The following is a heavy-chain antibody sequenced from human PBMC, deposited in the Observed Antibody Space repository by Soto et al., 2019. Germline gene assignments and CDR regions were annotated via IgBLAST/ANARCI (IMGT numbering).Heavy chain of an antibody. Sequence: HGESLKISCKGSGYSFTSYWIGWVRQMPGKGLEWMGIIYPGDSDTRYSPSFQGQVTISADKSISTAYLQWSSLKASDTAMYYCARPNGRGYCSGGSRYHYYGMDVWGQGTTVTVSS. J-gene: IGHJ6*02. V-gene: IGHV5-51*01. D-gene: IGHD2-15*01. CDR2: IYPGDSDT. CDR3: ARPNGRGYCSGGSRYHYYGMDV. CDR1: GYSFTSYW.